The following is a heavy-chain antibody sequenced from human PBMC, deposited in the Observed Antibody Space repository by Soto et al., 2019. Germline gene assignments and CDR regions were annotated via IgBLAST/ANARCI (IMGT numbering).Heavy chain of an antibody. J-gene: IGHJ4*02. D-gene: IGHD6-6*01. Sequence: GGSLRLSCAASGFTVSANYMNWVRQAPGKGLHWVSVIDSGGNTYYADSVKGRFIISRDNSKNTLYLQMNSLRAEDTAVYYCARQHSSSTPFDYWGQGTLVTVSS. V-gene: IGHV3-53*01. CDR3: ARQHSSSTPFDY. CDR2: IDSGGNT. CDR1: GFTVSANY.